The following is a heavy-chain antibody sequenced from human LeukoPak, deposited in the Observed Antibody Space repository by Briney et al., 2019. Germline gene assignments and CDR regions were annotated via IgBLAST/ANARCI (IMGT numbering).Heavy chain of an antibody. CDR1: GYTFTGYY. V-gene: IGHV1-2*04. J-gene: IGHJ6*02. CDR3: ARDLEAGTGYYYYGMDV. CDR2: INPNSGGT. D-gene: IGHD6-19*01. Sequence: ASVKVSCKASGYTFTGYYMHWVRQAPGQGLEWMGWINPNSGGTNYAQKFQGWITVTRDTSISTAYMELSRLRSDDTAVYYCARDLEAGTGYYYYGMDVWGQGTTVTVSS.